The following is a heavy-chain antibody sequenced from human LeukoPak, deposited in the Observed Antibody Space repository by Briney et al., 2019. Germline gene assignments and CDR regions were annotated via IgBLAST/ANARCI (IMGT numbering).Heavy chain of an antibody. CDR1: GGSISNYY. Sequence: SETLSLTCSVSGGSISNYYWSWIRQPPGKGLEWVGYIHYSGSTNYNPSLQSRVTISVDTSKNQFSLKLTSVTAADMAVYYCARVDDTSGYFYKFDYWGQGTLVTVSS. V-gene: IGHV4-59*01. CDR3: ARVDDTSGYFYKFDY. J-gene: IGHJ4*02. D-gene: IGHD3-22*01. CDR2: IHYSGST.